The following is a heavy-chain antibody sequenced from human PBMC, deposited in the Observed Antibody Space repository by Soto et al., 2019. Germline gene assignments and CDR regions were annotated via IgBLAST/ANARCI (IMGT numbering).Heavy chain of an antibody. V-gene: IGHV4-39*01. CDR3: ASLYCSGGSCYSTGYYMDV. CDR1: GGSISSSSYY. J-gene: IGHJ6*03. D-gene: IGHD2-15*01. Sequence: SETLSLTCTVSGGSISSSSYYWGWIRQPPGKGLEWIGSIYYSGSTYYNPSLKSRVTISVDTSKNQFSLKLSSVTAADTAVYYCASLYCSGGSCYSTGYYMDVWGKGTTVTVSS. CDR2: IYYSGST.